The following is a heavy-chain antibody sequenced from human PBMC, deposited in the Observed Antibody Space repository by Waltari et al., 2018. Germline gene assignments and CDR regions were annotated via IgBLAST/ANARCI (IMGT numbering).Heavy chain of an antibody. CDR3: ARGAAAGFAEYFQH. V-gene: IGHV4-34*01. J-gene: IGHJ1*01. CDR1: GGSFSGYY. Sequence: QVQLQQWGAGLLKPSETLSLTCAVYGGSFSGYYWSWIRQPPGKGLEWIGEINHSGSTNYNPSLKRRVTISVDTSKNQFSLKLSSVTAADTAVYYCARGAAAGFAEYFQHWGQGTLVTVSS. CDR2: INHSGST. D-gene: IGHD6-13*01.